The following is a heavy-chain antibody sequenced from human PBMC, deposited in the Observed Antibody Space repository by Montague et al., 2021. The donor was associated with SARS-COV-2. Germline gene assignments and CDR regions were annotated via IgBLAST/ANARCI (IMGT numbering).Heavy chain of an antibody. J-gene: IGHJ3*01. V-gene: IGHV4-59*01. CDR1: GGSISSYY. CDR2: IYYSGST. Sequence: SETLSLTCTVSGGSISSYYWSWIRQPPGKGLEWIGYIYYSGSTNYNPPLKSRVTISVDTSKNQFSLKLSSVTAADTAVYYCARGSGWMGNAFDCWGQGTMVTVSS. D-gene: IGHD6-19*01. CDR3: ARGSGWMGNAFDC.